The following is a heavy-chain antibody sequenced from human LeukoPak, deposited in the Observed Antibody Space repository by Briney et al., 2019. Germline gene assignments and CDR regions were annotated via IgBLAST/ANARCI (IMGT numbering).Heavy chain of an antibody. D-gene: IGHD3-22*01. CDR2: ISAYNGNT. V-gene: IGHV1-18*01. Sequence: ASVKVSCKASGYTFTSYGISWVRQAPGQGLEWMGWISAYNGNTKYAQKLQGRVTMTTDTSTSTAYMELRSLRSDDTAVYYCARVEYYYDSSGYFPPDYWGQGTLVTVSS. CDR3: ARVEYYYDSSGYFPPDY. CDR1: GYTFTSYG. J-gene: IGHJ4*02.